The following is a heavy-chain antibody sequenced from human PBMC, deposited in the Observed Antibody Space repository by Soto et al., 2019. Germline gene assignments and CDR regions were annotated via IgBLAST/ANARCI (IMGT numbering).Heavy chain of an antibody. CDR2: ISYDGSNK. Sequence: PGGSLGLSCAASGFTFSSYGMHWVRQAPGKGLEWVAVISYDGSNKYYADSVKGRFTISRDNSKNKLYLQMNSLRAEDTAVYYCAKVDVIGYYGMDVWGQGTTVTVYS. CDR3: AKVDVIGYYGMDV. CDR1: GFTFSSYG. V-gene: IGHV3-30*18. J-gene: IGHJ6*02.